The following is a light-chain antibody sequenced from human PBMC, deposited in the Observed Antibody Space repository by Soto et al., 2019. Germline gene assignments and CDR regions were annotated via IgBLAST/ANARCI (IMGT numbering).Light chain of an antibody. CDR3: QQYGSTPLT. J-gene: IGKJ4*01. V-gene: IGKV3-20*01. CDR1: QSVGNNY. CDR2: DAS. Sequence: EIVLTQSPATLSLSPGERATLSCRASQSVGNNYLAWYQQKPGQAPRLLIYDASSMATGIPDRFSGSGSGTDFTLTISSLEPEDFAVYYCQQYGSTPLTFGGGTKVEIK.